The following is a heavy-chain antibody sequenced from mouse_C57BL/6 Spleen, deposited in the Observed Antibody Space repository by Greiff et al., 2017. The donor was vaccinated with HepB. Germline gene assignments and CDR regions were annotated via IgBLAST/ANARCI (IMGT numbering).Heavy chain of an antibody. CDR3: ARGGSTVVATEYFDV. Sequence: VQLQQSGAELARPGASVKLSCKASGYTFTSYGISWVKQRTGQGLEWIGEIYPRSGNTYYNEKFKGKAKLTADKSSSTAYMELRSLTSEDSAVYFCARGGSTVVATEYFDVWGTGTTVTVSS. J-gene: IGHJ1*03. CDR1: GYTFTSYG. V-gene: IGHV1-81*01. D-gene: IGHD1-1*01. CDR2: IYPRSGNT.